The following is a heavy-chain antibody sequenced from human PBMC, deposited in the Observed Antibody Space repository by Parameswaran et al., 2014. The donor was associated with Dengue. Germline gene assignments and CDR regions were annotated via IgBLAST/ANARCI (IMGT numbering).Heavy chain of an antibody. J-gene: IGHJ5*02. V-gene: IGHV3-23*01. CDR2: ISGSGGST. CDR3: AKEDNWNYYNWFDP. Sequence: RWIRQPPGKGLEWVSAISGSGGSTYYADSVKGRFTISRDNSKNTLYLQMNSLRAEDTAVYYCAKEDNWNYYNWFDPWGQGTLVTVSS. D-gene: IGHD1-7*01.